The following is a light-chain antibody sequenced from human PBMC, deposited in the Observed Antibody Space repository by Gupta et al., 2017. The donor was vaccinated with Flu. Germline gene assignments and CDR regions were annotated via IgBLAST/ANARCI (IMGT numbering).Light chain of an antibody. J-gene: IGKJ4*01. CDR3: QQRYSTPIA. Sequence: DIQMIHSPSSLSASVGDRVTITCRASQRIRRYLNWYQQKPGKAPKLLIYAASRVQSGVPSRFSGSGSGTDFTLTISSRQPEDFATYYCQQRYSTPIAFGRGTKVEIK. CDR1: QRIRRY. V-gene: IGKV1-39*01. CDR2: AAS.